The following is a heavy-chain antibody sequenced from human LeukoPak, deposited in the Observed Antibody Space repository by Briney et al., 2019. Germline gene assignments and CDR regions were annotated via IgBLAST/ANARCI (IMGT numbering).Heavy chain of an antibody. Sequence: GGSLRLSCAASGFTFSSYAMSWVRQAPGKGLEWVSAISGSGGSTYYADSVKGRFTISRDNSKNTLYLQMNSLRAEDTAVYYCAKLLVPAARSRLPNGYWGQGTLATVSS. D-gene: IGHD2-2*01. J-gene: IGHJ4*02. CDR3: AKLLVPAARSRLPNGY. V-gene: IGHV3-23*01. CDR1: GFTFSSYA. CDR2: ISGSGGST.